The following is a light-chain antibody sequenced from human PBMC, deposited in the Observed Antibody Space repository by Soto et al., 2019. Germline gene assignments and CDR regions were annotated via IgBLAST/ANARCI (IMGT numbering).Light chain of an antibody. V-gene: IGKV2-28*01. Sequence: DIVMTQSPLSLPVTPGEPASISCRSSQSLLHSNGYNYLVWYLQKPGQSPHLLIYLGSYRASGVPDRFSGSGSGTDFTLKISRVEAEDVGVYYCMQALQTPRTFDLGTKVEIK. J-gene: IGKJ1*01. CDR2: LGS. CDR3: MQALQTPRT. CDR1: QSLLHSNGYNY.